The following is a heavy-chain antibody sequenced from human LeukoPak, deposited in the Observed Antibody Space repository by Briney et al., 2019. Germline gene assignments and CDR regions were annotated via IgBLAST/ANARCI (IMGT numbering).Heavy chain of an antibody. D-gene: IGHD2-15*01. CDR1: GFTFSSSA. CDR3: AKQLGYCSDGSCYFPY. Sequence: PGGSLRLSCAASGFTFSSSAMSWVRQAPGKGLEWVSAISNNGGYTYYADSVQGGFTISRDNSKSTLCLQMNSLRAEDTAVYYCAKQLGYCSDGSCYFPYWGQGTLVTFSS. J-gene: IGHJ4*02. CDR2: ISNNGGYT. V-gene: IGHV3-23*01.